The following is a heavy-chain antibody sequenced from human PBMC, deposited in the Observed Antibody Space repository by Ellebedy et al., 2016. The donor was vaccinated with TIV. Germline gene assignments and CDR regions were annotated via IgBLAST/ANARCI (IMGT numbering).Heavy chain of an antibody. Sequence: MPSETLSLTCSVSGGSISSVSHYWGWIRQSPGKGLEWIGNIYYSGPTFYNAPPKSRVTMSVDTSKNQFSLRLASVTAADTAVYFCARLMYARTPHFDYWGRGALVTVSS. J-gene: IGHJ4*02. CDR2: IYYSGPT. CDR3: ARLMYARTPHFDY. CDR1: GGSISSVSHY. V-gene: IGHV4-39*07. D-gene: IGHD2-8*01.